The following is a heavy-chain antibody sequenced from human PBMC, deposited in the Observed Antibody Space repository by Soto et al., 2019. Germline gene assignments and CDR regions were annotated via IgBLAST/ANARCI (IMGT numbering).Heavy chain of an antibody. CDR1: GFTFSSYA. V-gene: IGHV3-23*01. CDR2: ISGSGGST. J-gene: IGHJ4*02. Sequence: GGSLRLSCAASGFTFSSYAMSWVRQAPGKGLEWVSAISGSGGSTYYADSVKGRFTISRDNSKNTLYLQMNSLRAEDTAVYYCANSRVAANDYFDYWGQGTLVTVSS. CDR3: ANSRVAANDYFDY. D-gene: IGHD2-15*01.